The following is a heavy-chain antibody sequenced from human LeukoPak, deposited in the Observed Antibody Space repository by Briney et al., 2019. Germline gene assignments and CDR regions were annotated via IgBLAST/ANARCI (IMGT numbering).Heavy chain of an antibody. V-gene: IGHV1-18*01. CDR3: ARGLGVDSSMIFFDY. D-gene: IGHD3-16*01. J-gene: IGHJ4*02. Sequence: ASVKVSCKASGYTFTSYGISWVRQAPGQGLEWMGWISAYNGNRNSVQKFQGRVTMTTDISTSTAYMELRSLRSDDTAVYYCARGLGVDSSMIFFDYWGQGTVVTVSS. CDR1: GYTFTSYG. CDR2: ISAYNGNR.